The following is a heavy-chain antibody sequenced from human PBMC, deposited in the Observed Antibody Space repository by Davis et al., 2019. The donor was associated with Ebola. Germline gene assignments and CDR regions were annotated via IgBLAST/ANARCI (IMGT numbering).Heavy chain of an antibody. V-gene: IGHV4-59*01. CDR3: ARDGGGGWPRNDAFDI. D-gene: IGHD6-19*01. Sequence: PSETLSLTCTVSGDSISSYYWNWIRQPPGKGLEWIGYISNSGSTNYNPSLKSRVTMSVDMSKNQFSLKLSSVTAADTAVYYCARDGGGGWPRNDAFDIWGQGTMVTVSS. CDR1: GDSISSYY. CDR2: ISNSGST. J-gene: IGHJ3*02.